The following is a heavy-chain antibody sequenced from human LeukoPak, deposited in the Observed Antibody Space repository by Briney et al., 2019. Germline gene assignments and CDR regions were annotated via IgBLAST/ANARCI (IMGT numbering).Heavy chain of an antibody. CDR3: ARDMTALDY. D-gene: IGHD2-21*02. J-gene: IGHJ4*02. V-gene: IGHV3-7*01. Sequence: GGSLRLSCSASGFIFSNYWMTWVRQAPGKGLEWVARISDDSTYTNYADSVKGRFSISRDNAKKSLYLQMDSLRAEDTAVYYCARDMTALDYWGPGTLVTVSS. CDR1: GFIFSNYW. CDR2: ISDDSTYT.